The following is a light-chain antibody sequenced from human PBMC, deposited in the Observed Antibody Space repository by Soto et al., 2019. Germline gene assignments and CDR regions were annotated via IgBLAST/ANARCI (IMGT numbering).Light chain of an antibody. V-gene: IGLV2-14*01. CDR3: SSFTSSITYV. CDR1: ISDVGGYNS. Sequence: SSRGPPSSVSGSPEQSVPISCTGTISDVGGYNSVSWYRQDPGKAPKLMIYDVTNRPSGVSNRFSGSKSGNTASLTISGLQAEDEADYYCSSFTSSITYVFGTGTKVTVL. CDR2: DVT. J-gene: IGLJ1*01.